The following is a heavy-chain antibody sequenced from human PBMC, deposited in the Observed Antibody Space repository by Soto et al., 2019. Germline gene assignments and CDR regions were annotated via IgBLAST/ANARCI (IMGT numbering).Heavy chain of an antibody. V-gene: IGHV1-46*01. J-gene: IGHJ4*02. CDR1: GYTFTTYY. CDR3: ARAPYDSSGYVYLDN. Sequence: GASVKVSCKASGYTFTTYYIHWVQQAPGQGLERMGIIDPSGGSTTYAQKFQGRVTMTRDTSTNTVYMELSGLRSEDTAVYYCARAPYDSSGYVYLDNWGQGTPVTVSS. CDR2: IDPSGGST. D-gene: IGHD3-22*01.